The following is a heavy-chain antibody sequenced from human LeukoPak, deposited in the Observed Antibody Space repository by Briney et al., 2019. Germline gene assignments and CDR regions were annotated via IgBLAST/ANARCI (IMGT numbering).Heavy chain of an antibody. CDR1: GGSISSGSYY. CDR2: IYTSGST. D-gene: IGHD4-11*01. Sequence: PSQTLSLTCTVSGGSISSGSYYWSWIRQPAGKGLEWIGRIYTSGSTNYNPSLKSRVTISVDTSKNQFSLKLSSVTAADTAVYYCARVESYDCSREGYFDYWGQGTLVTVSS. V-gene: IGHV4-61*02. J-gene: IGHJ4*02. CDR3: ARVESYDCSREGYFDY.